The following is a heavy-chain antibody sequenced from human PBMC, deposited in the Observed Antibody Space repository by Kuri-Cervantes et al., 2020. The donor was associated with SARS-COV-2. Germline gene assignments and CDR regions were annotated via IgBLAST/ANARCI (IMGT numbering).Heavy chain of an antibody. D-gene: IGHD2-2*01. V-gene: IGHV1-2*02. CDR1: GYTFTGYY. CDR3: ARELVVVPAAEQNWYYYYGMDV. CDR2: INPNSGGT. Sequence: ASVKVSCKASGYTFTGYYMHWVRQAPGQGLEWMGWINPNSGGTNYAQKFQGRATMTRDTSISTAYMELSRLRSDDTAVYYCARELVVVPAAEQNWYYYYGMDVWGQGTTVTVSS. J-gene: IGHJ6*02.